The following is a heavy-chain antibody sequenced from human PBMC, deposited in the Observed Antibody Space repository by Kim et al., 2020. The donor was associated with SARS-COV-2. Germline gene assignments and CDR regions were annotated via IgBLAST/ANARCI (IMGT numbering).Heavy chain of an antibody. J-gene: IGHJ6*02. CDR1: GGSISSSSYY. CDR3: ARDDSSSWYRYGMDV. V-gene: IGHV4-39*07. CDR2: IYYSGST. Sequence: SETLSLTCTVSGGSISSSSYYWGWIRQPPGKGLEWIGSIYYSGSTYYNPSLKSRVTISVDTSKNQFSLKLSSVTAADTAVYYCARDDSSSWYRYGMDVWGQGTTVTVSS. D-gene: IGHD6-13*01.